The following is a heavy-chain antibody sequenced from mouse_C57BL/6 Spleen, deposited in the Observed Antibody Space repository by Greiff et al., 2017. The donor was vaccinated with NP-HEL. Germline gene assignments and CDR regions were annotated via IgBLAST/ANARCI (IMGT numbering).Heavy chain of an antibody. CDR3: ASSITTGGAY. Sequence: EVKLMESGGGLVQPGGSLKLSCAASGFTFSDYYMYWVRQTPEKRLEWVAYISNGGGSTYYPDTVKGRFTISRDNAKNTLYLQIGRLKSEDTAMYYCASSITTGGAYWGQGTLVTVSA. CDR2: ISNGGGST. J-gene: IGHJ3*01. V-gene: IGHV5-12*01. D-gene: IGHD1-1*01. CDR1: GFTFSDYY.